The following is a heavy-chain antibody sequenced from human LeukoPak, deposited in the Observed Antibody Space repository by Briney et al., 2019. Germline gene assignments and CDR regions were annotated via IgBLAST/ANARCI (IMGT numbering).Heavy chain of an antibody. CDR2: TNPNSGAT. CDR1: GSYFTGNN. CDR3: ASEIGPRQLHLWGSAFDY. V-gene: IGHV1-2*02. Sequence: ASVKLCCTASGSYFTGNNMHWGRLAPGQGLGWVGWTNPNSGATNYAQKFQGRVTMTRDTSISTAYMESNRLTSDDTAVYYCASEIGPRQLHLWGSAFDYWGQGSVVTVSS. J-gene: IGHJ4*02. D-gene: IGHD5-18*01.